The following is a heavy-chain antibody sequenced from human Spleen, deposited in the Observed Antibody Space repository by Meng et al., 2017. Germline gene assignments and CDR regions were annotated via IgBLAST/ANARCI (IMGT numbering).Heavy chain of an antibody. CDR2: IFYSGRP. CDR1: SGTIRSHY. CDR3: ASGSGSGWYYFDN. J-gene: IGHJ4*02. Sequence: QLQESGPGVVKPSETLSLICTVSSGTIRSHYWSWIRQPPGKGLEWIGYIFYSGRPNYSPSLKSRVTISIDTSKNQFSLRLSSVTPADTAMYYCASGSGSGWYYFDNWGQGTLVTVSS. V-gene: IGHV4-59*11. D-gene: IGHD6-19*01.